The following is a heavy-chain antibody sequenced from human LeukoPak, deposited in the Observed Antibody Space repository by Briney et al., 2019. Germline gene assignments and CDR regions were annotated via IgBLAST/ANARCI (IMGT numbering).Heavy chain of an antibody. CDR1: GFIYTDYH. CDR2: TNEDGSEK. CDR3: ARGRWLVF. V-gene: IGHV3-7*01. J-gene: IGHJ4*02. D-gene: IGHD6-19*01. Sequence: TGGSLRLSCAASGFIYTDYHMGWVRQAPGKGPEWVANTNEDGSEKYYVDSVKGRFSISRDNAKTSLYLQMNSLGVEDTAVYYYARGRWLVFRGRGTLVTVSS.